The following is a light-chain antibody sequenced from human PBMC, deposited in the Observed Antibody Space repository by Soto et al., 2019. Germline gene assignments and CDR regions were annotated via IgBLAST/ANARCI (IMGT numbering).Light chain of an antibody. Sequence: DIQMTQSPSTLSASVGDRVTITCRASQSISSWLAWYQQKPGTAPNLLIYKASTLQSGVPSRFSGIGSGTEFNLTISSLQPYDSATYYCQQYNDNWTFGQGTKVEIK. V-gene: IGKV1-5*03. CDR1: QSISSW. CDR2: KAS. J-gene: IGKJ1*01. CDR3: QQYNDNWT.